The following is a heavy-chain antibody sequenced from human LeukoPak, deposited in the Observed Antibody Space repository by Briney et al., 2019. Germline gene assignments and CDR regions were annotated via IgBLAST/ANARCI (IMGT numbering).Heavy chain of an antibody. D-gene: IGHD6-6*01. V-gene: IGHV4-59*08. Sequence: SETLSLTCNVSGGSISSYYWNWIRQPPGKGLEWVGYIYYTGSTNYNPPLKSRLTMSVDTSKNQFSLHLNPLPAADPAVHYCPSLEPGGSSSGRRPFDPWGQGTLVTVSS. CDR3: PSLEPGGSSSGRRPFDP. CDR1: GGSISSYY. J-gene: IGHJ5*02. CDR2: IYYTGST.